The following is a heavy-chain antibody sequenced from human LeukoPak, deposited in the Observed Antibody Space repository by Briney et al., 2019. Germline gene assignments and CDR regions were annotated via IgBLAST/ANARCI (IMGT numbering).Heavy chain of an antibody. D-gene: IGHD3-10*01. CDR1: GGSVSNASYY. CDR2: VYYSGST. Sequence: SETLSLTCTVSGGSVSNASYYWSWMRQPPGKGLDWIGYVYYSGSTNYCLSLQSRVTVFVDTSKNQFSLKLTSVTAADTAVYYCARVRYDSGSYYFDNWRQGTLVTVSS. CDR3: ARVRYDSGSYYFDN. V-gene: IGHV4-61*01. J-gene: IGHJ4*02.